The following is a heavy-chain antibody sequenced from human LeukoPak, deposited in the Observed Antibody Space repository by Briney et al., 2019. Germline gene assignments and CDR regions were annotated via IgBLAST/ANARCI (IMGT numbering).Heavy chain of an antibody. V-gene: IGHV4-59*01. J-gene: IGHJ6*03. CDR3: ARGLGHSQPRSSSSSRMTIYYYYMDV. Sequence: SQTLSLTCTVSGDSISSYYWSWIRQPPGKGLEWIGYISDSGISNCNPSLKSRVTMSLDTSKNQLSLKVNSVTAADTAVYYCARGLGHSQPRSSSSSRMTIYYYYMDVWGKGATVTVSS. CDR2: ISDSGIS. CDR1: GDSISSYY. D-gene: IGHD6-6*01.